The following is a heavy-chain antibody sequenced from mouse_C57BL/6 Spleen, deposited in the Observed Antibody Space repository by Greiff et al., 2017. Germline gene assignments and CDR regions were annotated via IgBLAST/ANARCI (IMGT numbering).Heavy chain of an antibody. J-gene: IGHJ3*01. CDR3: ASSRGYCGSPFAY. CDR1: GYTFTDYN. D-gene: IGHD1-1*01. V-gene: IGHV1-22*01. CDR2: INPNNGGT. Sequence: EVQLQQSGPELVKPGASVKMSCKASGYTFTDYNMHWVKQSHGKSLEWIGYINPNNGGTSYNQKFKGKATLTVNKSSSTAYMELRSLTSEDSAFYDCASSRGYCGSPFAYWGQGTLVTVSA.